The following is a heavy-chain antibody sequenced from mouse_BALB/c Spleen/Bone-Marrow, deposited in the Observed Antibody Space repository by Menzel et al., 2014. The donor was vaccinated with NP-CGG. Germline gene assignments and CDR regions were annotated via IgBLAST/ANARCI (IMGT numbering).Heavy chain of an antibody. D-gene: IGHD2-3*01. CDR2: IDPESGDT. CDR3: NGGYYEAWFAY. CDR1: GFNIKDYY. J-gene: IGHJ3*01. Sequence: VQLQQSGAELVRPGASVKLSCTASGFNIKDYYMHWVKQRPEQGLEWIGWIDPESGDTEYAPKFQGKATMTADTSSNTAYLQLSSLTSEDTAVYYCNGGYYEAWFAYWGQGTLVTVSA. V-gene: IGHV14-4*02.